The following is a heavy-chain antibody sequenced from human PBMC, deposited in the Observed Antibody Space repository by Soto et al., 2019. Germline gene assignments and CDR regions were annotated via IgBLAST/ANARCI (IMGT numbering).Heavy chain of an antibody. CDR1: GFTFSSYG. J-gene: IGHJ1*01. D-gene: IGHD6-13*01. V-gene: IGHV3-30*18. Sequence: QVQLVESGGGVVQPGRSLRLSCAASGFTFSSYGMHWVRQAPGKGLEWVAVISYDGSNKYYADSVKGRFTISRDNSKNTLYLQMNSLRAEDTAVYYCAKDGQQLVPEEYFQHWGQGTLVTVSS. CDR3: AKDGQQLVPEEYFQH. CDR2: ISYDGSNK.